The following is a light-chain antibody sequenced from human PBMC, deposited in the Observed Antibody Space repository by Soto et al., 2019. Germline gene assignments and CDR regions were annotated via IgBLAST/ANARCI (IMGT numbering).Light chain of an antibody. J-gene: IGLJ2*01. CDR3: QAWDSSTVPHIV. CDR2: QDN. Sequence: SYELTQPPSVSVSPGQTASITCSGDKLGDKYACWYQLRPGQSPVLVIYQDNKRPSGIPERFSGSNSGNTATLTISGTQAMDEADYYCQAWDSSTVPHIVFGGGTQLTVL. CDR1: KLGDKY. V-gene: IGLV3-1*01.